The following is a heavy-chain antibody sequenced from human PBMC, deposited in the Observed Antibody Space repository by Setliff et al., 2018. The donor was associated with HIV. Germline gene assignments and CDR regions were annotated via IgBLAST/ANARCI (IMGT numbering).Heavy chain of an antibody. CDR3: ARYDSSGYSENYYFDY. V-gene: IGHV4-39*07. CDR1: GGSISTTDYY. D-gene: IGHD3-22*01. J-gene: IGHJ4*02. CDR2: VYYSGNT. Sequence: SETLSLTCTVSGGSISTTDYYWGWIRQPPGKGLEWIGCVYYSGNTYYSPSLKSRVTMFVDTSKNQFSLMLYSVTAADTAIYYCARYDSSGYSENYYFDYWGQGTLVTVSS.